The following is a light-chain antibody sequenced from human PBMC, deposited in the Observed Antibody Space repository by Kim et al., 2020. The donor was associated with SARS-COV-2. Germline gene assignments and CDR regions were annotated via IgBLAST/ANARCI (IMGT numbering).Light chain of an antibody. J-gene: IGKJ2*02. CDR3: QQYGTSPCT. Sequence: LSPGETAPLSCRASQSVASNYLAWYQQTPGQAPRLLIFDASPRATGISDRFSGSGAGTDFSLTISRLEPEDFAVYYCQQYGTSPCTFGQGTKLAI. CDR2: DAS. V-gene: IGKV3-20*01. CDR1: QSVASNY.